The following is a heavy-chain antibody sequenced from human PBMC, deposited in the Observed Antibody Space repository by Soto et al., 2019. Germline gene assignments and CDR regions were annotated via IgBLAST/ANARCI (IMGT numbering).Heavy chain of an antibody. CDR1: GFTFSSYA. V-gene: IGHV3-23*01. J-gene: IGHJ4*02. CDR3: ANEDSSGYYPYYFDY. D-gene: IGHD3-22*01. CDR2: ISGSGGST. Sequence: EVQLLESGGGLVQPGGSLRLSCAASGFTFSSYAMSLVRQAPGKGLEWVSAISGSGGSTYYADSVKGRFTISRDNSKNTLYLQMNSLRAEDTAVYYCANEDSSGYYPYYFDYWGQGTLVTVSS.